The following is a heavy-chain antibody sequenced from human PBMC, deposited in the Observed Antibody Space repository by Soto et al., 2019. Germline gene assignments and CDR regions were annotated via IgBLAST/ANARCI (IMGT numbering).Heavy chain of an antibody. V-gene: IGHV3-21*01. CDR3: ARDWAGTIGHWFDP. D-gene: IGHD6-19*01. CDR1: GFTFSSYS. CDR2: ISSSSSYI. Sequence: GGSLRLSCAASGFTFSSYSMNWVRQAPGKGLEWVSSISSSSSYIYYADSVKGRFTISRDNAKNSLYLQMNSLRAEDTAVYYCARDWAGTIGHWFDPWGQGTLVTVSS. J-gene: IGHJ5*02.